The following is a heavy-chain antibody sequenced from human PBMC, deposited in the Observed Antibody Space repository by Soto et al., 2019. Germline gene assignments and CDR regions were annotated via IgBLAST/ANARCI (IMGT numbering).Heavy chain of an antibody. CDR3: ARHSSGCRHPGFAY. CDR1: GGSISSSTYY. D-gene: IGHD1-26*01. V-gene: IGHV4-39*01. Sequence: QLQLQESGPGLVKPSETLSLTCTVSGGSISSSTYYWGWVRQPPGKGLEWIASIYDGGSFHYHPSLKSRLSLPVDTSKNQFALNLSSMTAADTAVYYCARHSSGCRHPGFAYWGQGTLVTVSS. CDR2: IYDGGSF. J-gene: IGHJ4*02.